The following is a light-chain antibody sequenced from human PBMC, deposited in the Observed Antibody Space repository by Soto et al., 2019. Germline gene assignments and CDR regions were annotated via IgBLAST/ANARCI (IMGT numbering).Light chain of an antibody. CDR2: DAS. CDR3: QHFNSFSIP. J-gene: IGKJ4*01. Sequence: DIQMTQSPSSLSASVGDIITITCRASQRCNTWLAWYHQKPGKASQLLIYDASSLENGVPSRFSDSGSGTEFTLTISSLQSDDFSTYYCQHFNSFSIPFSGGTKVEIK. CDR1: QRCNTW. V-gene: IGKV1-5*01.